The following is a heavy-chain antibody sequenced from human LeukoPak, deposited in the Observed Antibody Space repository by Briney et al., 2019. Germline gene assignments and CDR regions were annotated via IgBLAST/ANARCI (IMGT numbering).Heavy chain of an antibody. D-gene: IGHD5-18*01. J-gene: IGHJ4*02. V-gene: IGHV4-59*01. Sequence: KPSETLSLTCTVSGGSISSYYWSWIRQPPGKGLEWIEYIYYSGSTNYNPSLKSRVTISVDTSKNQFSLKLSSVTAADTAVYYCAGARYSYGYRDRRYYFDYWGQGTLVTVSS. CDR3: AGARYSYGYRDRRYYFDY. CDR2: IYYSGST. CDR1: GGSISSYY.